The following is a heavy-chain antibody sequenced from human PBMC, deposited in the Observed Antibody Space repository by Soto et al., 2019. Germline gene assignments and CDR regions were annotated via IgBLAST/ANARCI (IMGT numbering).Heavy chain of an antibody. CDR3: PRASLSYSSGWYPRY. D-gene: IGHD6-19*01. J-gene: IGHJ4*02. CDR1: GYTFTSYG. CDR2: ISAYNGNT. Sequence: ASVKVSCKASGYTFTSYGVSWVRQAPGQGLEWMGWISAYNGNTNYAQKLQGRVTMTTDTSTSTAYMELRSLRSDDTAVYYCPRASLSYSSGWYPRYWGQRTLVTVSS. V-gene: IGHV1-18*01.